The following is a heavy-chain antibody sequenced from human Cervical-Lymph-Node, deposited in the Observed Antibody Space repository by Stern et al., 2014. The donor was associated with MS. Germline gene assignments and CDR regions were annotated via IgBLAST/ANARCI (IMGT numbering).Heavy chain of an antibody. CDR3: ARVGEGYCSGGSCLYSWYFDL. CDR1: GGSISSYY. CDR2: IYYSGST. V-gene: IGHV4-59*01. Sequence: QLQLQESGPGLVKPSETLSLTCTVSGGSISSYYWSWIRQPPGKGLEWIGYIYYSGSTNYNPSLKSRVTISVDTSKNQFSLKLSSVTAADTAVYYCARVGEGYCSGGSCLYSWYFDLWGRGTLVTVSS. D-gene: IGHD2-15*01. J-gene: IGHJ2*01.